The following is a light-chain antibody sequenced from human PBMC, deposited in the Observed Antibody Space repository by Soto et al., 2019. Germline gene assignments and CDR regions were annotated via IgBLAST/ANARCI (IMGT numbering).Light chain of an antibody. J-gene: IGKJ1*01. CDR2: AAS. CDR3: QQSFNLPRT. V-gene: IGKV1-39*01. Sequence: DIEMTQSPSSLSASVGETFTITCRASQSISSSLNWFQHSPGQPPKLLLFAASNLHAGVPPRFSGSGSGTSFSLTIRSLQPEDFATYYCQQSFNLPRTFGPGTRVEFK. CDR1: QSISSS.